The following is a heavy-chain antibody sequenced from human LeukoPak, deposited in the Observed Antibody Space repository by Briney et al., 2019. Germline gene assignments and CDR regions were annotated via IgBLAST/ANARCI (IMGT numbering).Heavy chain of an antibody. V-gene: IGHV3-30*02. CDR2: IRYDGSNK. CDR3: AKAEPGKGFGELLMHYYYYYMDV. Sequence: GGSLRLSCAASGFTFSSYGMHWVRQAPGKGLEWVAFIRYDGSNKYYADSVKGRFTISRDNSKNTMYLQMTDLRPEDTAVYYCAKAEPGKGFGELLMHYYYYYMDVWGKGTTVAISS. CDR1: GFTFSSYG. D-gene: IGHD3-10*01. J-gene: IGHJ6*03.